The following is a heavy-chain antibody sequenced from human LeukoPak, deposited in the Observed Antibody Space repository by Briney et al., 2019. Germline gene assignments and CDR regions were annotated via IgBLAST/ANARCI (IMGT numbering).Heavy chain of an antibody. Sequence: SETLSLTCAVYGGSFSGYYWSWIRQPPGKGLEWIGEINHSGSTNYNPSLKSRVTISVDTSKNQFSLKLSSVTAPDTAVYYCARDRGYDSSGFFPHYFDYWGQGTLVTVSS. CDR3: ARDRGYDSSGFFPHYFDY. CDR2: INHSGST. D-gene: IGHD3-22*01. V-gene: IGHV4-34*01. J-gene: IGHJ4*02. CDR1: GGSFSGYY.